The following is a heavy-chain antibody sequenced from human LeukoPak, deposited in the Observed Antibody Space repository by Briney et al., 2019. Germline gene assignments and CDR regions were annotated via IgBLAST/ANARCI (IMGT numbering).Heavy chain of an antibody. CDR1: GFTFSSYS. CDR3: AELGITMIGGV. D-gene: IGHD3-10*02. CDR2: ISSSGSTI. J-gene: IGHJ6*04. Sequence: GGSLRLSCAASGFTFSSYSMNWVRQAPGKGLEWVSYISSSGSTIYYADSVKGRFTIYRDNAKNSLYLQMNSLRAEDTAVYYCAELGITMIGGVWGKGTTVTISS. V-gene: IGHV3-48*04.